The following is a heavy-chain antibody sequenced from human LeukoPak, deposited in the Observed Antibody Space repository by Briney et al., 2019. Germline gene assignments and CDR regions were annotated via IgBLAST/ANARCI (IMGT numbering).Heavy chain of an antibody. CDR3: ARGGPYSSGFYWLDY. V-gene: IGHV1-2*04. J-gene: IGHJ4*02. Sequence: ASVKVSCKASGYTFTGYYMHWVRQAPGQGLEWMGWINPNSGGTNYAQKFQGWVTMTRDTSISTAYMELSRLRSDDTAVYYCARGGPYSSGFYWLDYWGQGTLVTVSS. CDR2: INPNSGGT. D-gene: IGHD3-22*01. CDR1: GYTFTGYY.